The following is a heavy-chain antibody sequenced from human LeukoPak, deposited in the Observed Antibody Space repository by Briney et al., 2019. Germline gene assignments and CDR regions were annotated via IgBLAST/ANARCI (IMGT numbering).Heavy chain of an antibody. D-gene: IGHD3-16*01. CDR3: AKDEATSGGGLAS. CDR1: GFTVSGTH. J-gene: IGHJ4*02. Sequence: GGSLRLSCAASGFTVSGTHMSWFRQAPAKGLQWVSAMYTGGTTYYADSVKGRFTISRDNSRNTLFLHMSSLRADDTAVYYCAKDEATSGGGLASWGQGTLVTVSS. CDR2: MYTGGTT. V-gene: IGHV3-53*01.